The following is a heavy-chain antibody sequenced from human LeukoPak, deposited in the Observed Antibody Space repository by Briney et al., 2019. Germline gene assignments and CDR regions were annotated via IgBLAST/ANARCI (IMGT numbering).Heavy chain of an antibody. J-gene: IGHJ4*02. V-gene: IGHV4-39*01. Sequence: SETLSHTCTVSGASISSTSYYWGWIRQPPEKGLQWIGSIHYGGSAYYNPSLKSRITIFVDTYKNQFSLKLSSVTATDTAVYYCARLTFYYDGSGYYFDYWGQGTLVTVSS. CDR1: GASISSTSYY. CDR2: IHYGGSA. CDR3: ARLTFYYDGSGYYFDY. D-gene: IGHD3-22*01.